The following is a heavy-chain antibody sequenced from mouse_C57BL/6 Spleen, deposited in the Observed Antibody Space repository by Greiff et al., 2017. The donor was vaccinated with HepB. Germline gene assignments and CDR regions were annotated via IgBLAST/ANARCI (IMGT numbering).Heavy chain of an antibody. CDR1: GYTFTSYW. D-gene: IGHD2-5*01. J-gene: IGHJ4*01. V-gene: IGHV1-69*01. Sequence: QVHVKQPGAELVMPGASVKLSCKASGYTFTSYWMHWVKQRPGQGLEWIGEIDPSDSYTNYNQKFKGKSTLTVDKSSSTAYMQLSSLTSEDSAVYYCARWGKGYYSNYDAMDYWGQGTSVTVSS. CDR3: ARWGKGYYSNYDAMDY. CDR2: IDPSDSYT.